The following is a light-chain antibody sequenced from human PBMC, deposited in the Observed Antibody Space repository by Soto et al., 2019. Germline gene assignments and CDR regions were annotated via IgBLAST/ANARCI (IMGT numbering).Light chain of an antibody. CDR1: QSVPSTY. J-gene: IGKJ1*01. V-gene: IGKV3-20*01. CDR2: GTS. Sequence: VLSQSPGRLSLSPGKRATLSCRASQSVPSTYFAWYQQKSGQPPTLLISGTSNRATGIPDRFSGGASGRDFTLTISRLEPEDFALYFCQQFGNSPWTFGQGTKVDIK. CDR3: QQFGNSPWT.